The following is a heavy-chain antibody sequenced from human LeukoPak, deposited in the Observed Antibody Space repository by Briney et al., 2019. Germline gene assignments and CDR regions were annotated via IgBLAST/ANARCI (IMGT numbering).Heavy chain of an antibody. CDR3: ARQMSSGYDSSGYYAY. J-gene: IGHJ4*02. Sequence: ASVKVSCKASGYTFTGYYMHWVRQAPGQGLEWMGIINPSGGSTSYAQKFQGRVTMTRDTSTSTVYMELSSLRSEDTAVYYCARQMSSGYDSSGYYAYWGQGTLVTVSS. CDR1: GYTFTGYY. V-gene: IGHV1-46*01. CDR2: INPSGGST. D-gene: IGHD3-22*01.